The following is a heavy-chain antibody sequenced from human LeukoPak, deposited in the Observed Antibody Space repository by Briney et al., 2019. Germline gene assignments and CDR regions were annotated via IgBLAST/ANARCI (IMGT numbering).Heavy chain of an antibody. CDR1: GYTLTELS. CDR3: ARQFPNFWGRERGAFDI. V-gene: IGHV1-24*01. J-gene: IGHJ3*02. CDR2: FDPEDGET. Sequence: ASVEVSCKVSGYTLTELSMHWVRQAPGKGLEWMGGFDPEDGETIYAQKFQGRVTMTEDTSTDTAYMELSSLRSEDTAVYYCARQFPNFWGRERGAFDIWGQGTMVTVSS. D-gene: IGHD1-1*01.